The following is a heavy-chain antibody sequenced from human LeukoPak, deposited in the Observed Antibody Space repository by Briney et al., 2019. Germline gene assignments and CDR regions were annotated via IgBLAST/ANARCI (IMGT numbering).Heavy chain of an antibody. CDR1: GFTFSSYA. CDR2: ISDSGGST. D-gene: IGHD6-19*01. V-gene: IGHV3-23*01. Sequence: ESGGSLRLSCAASGFTFSSYAMSWVRQAPGKGLEWVSAISDSGGSTYYADSVKGRFTISRDNSKNTLYLQMNSLRAEDTAVYYCAKVRVSIAVALKPDFDYWGQGTLVTVSS. J-gene: IGHJ4*02. CDR3: AKVRVSIAVALKPDFDY.